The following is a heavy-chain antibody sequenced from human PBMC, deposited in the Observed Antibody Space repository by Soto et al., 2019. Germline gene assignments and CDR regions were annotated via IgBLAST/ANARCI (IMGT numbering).Heavy chain of an antibody. J-gene: IGHJ4*02. CDR3: AKLRAKSHIAVPFDY. CDR1: GFTFGNFA. D-gene: IGHD2-15*01. Sequence: EVQLVESGGGLVKPGGSLRLSCAASGFTFGNFAMSWVRQAPGKGLEWVSAISGNGGSTYYADSVKGRFTISRDNSKNTLYLQMNRLTAEDTAVYFCAKLRAKSHIAVPFDYWGQGSLVTVSS. V-gene: IGHV3-23*04. CDR2: ISGNGGST.